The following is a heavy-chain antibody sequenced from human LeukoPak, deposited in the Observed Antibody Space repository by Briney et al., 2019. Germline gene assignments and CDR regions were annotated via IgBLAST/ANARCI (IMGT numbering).Heavy chain of an antibody. Sequence: ASVKVSCKVSGYTLTESSMHWVRQAPGKGLEWMGGFGPEDGETIYAQNFQGRVTMTEDTSTDTAYMELSSLGSEDTAVYYCASSELRRGYSYEEATTAFDIWGQGTMVTVSS. D-gene: IGHD5-18*01. CDR1: GYTLTESS. CDR3: ASSELRRGYSYEEATTAFDI. CDR2: FGPEDGET. J-gene: IGHJ3*02. V-gene: IGHV1-24*01.